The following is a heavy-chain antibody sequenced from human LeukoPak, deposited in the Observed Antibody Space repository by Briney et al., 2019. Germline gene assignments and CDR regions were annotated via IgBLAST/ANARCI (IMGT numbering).Heavy chain of an antibody. Sequence: ASVKVSCKASGYTFTSYEINWVRQATGQGLEWLGWINPHTGDTYHAQKFQGRVTMTRDASVNTAYMQLSRLKSDDTAIYYCARGEAPEDKWGQGTLVTVSS. V-gene: IGHV1-2*02. CDR2: INPHTGDT. CDR3: ARGEAPEDK. J-gene: IGHJ4*02. CDR1: GYTFTSYE.